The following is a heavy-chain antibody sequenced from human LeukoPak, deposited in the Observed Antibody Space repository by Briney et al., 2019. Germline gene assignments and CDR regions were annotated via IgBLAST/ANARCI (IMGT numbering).Heavy chain of an antibody. V-gene: IGHV3-23*01. J-gene: IGHJ4*02. CDR2: ISGSGGST. Sequence: GGSLRLSCAASGFTFSSYAMSWVRQAPGKGLEWVSAISGSGGSTYYADYVKGRFTISRDNSKNTLYLQINSLRAEDTAVYYCAKDRSFWSGSSDYWGQGALVTVSS. CDR3: AKDRSFWSGSSDY. CDR1: GFTFSSYA. D-gene: IGHD3-3*01.